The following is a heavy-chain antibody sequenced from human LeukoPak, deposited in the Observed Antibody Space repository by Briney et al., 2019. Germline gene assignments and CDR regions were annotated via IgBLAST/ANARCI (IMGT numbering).Heavy chain of an antibody. J-gene: IGHJ4*02. Sequence: ASVKVSCKVSGYTLTELSMHWVRQAPGQGLEWMGGIVPILSTTNYARKFQGRVTMTAGESTSTAYMELSSLRSDDTAVYYCARDGVTGTTNWGQGTLVTVSS. D-gene: IGHD1-7*01. CDR3: ARDGVTGTTN. V-gene: IGHV1-69*13. CDR1: GYTLTELS. CDR2: IVPILSTT.